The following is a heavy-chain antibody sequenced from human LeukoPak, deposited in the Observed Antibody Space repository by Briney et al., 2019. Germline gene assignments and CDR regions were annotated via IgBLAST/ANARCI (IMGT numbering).Heavy chain of an antibody. CDR1: GYTFTGYY. CDR3: ARESRYYDSSGHDPFDY. V-gene: IGHV1-2*02. CDR2: INPNSGGT. D-gene: IGHD3-22*01. Sequence: VASVKVSCKASGYTFTGYYMHWVRQAPGQGLEWMGWINPNSGGTNYAQKFQGRVTMTRDTSISTAYMELSRLRSDDTAVYYCARESRYYDSSGHDPFDYWGQGTLVTVSS. J-gene: IGHJ4*02.